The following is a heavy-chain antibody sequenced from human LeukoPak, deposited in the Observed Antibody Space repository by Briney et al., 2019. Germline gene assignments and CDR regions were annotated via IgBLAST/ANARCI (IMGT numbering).Heavy chain of an antibody. CDR1: GFTFSSYG. CDR3: AKDLSQYYDFWSGYYTPGWDSEYFQH. CDR2: IWYDGSNK. V-gene: IGHV3-33*06. J-gene: IGHJ1*01. D-gene: IGHD3-3*01. Sequence: PGRSLRLSCAASGFTFSSYGMHWVRQAPGKGLEWVAVIWYDGSNKYYADSVKGRFTISRDNSKNTLYLQMNSLRAEDTAVYYCAKDLSQYYDFWSGYYTPGWDSEYFQHWGQGTLVTVSS.